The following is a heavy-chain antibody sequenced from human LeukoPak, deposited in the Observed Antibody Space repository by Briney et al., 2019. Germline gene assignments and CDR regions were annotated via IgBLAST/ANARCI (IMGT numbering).Heavy chain of an antibody. V-gene: IGHV3-30*02. CDR2: IRYDGSNK. CDR1: GFTFSSYG. J-gene: IGHJ4*02. D-gene: IGHD3-9*01. Sequence: GGSLRLSCAASGFTFSSYGMHWVRQAPGKGLEWVAFIRYDGSNKYYADSVKGRFTISRDNAKNSLYLQMNSLRAEDTAVYYCARGDYDILTGYYNYWGQGTLVTVSS. CDR3: ARGDYDILTGYYNY.